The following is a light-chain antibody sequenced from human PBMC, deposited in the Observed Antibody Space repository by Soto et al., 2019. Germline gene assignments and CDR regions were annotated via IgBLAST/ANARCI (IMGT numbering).Light chain of an antibody. CDR1: SSDIGSYKY. V-gene: IGLV2-23*01. J-gene: IGLJ2*01. CDR2: EGS. CDR3: CSYAGSSTHVV. Sequence: QSALTQPASVSGSPGQSITISCTGTSSDIGSYKYVSWYQQHPGKAPKLMIYEGSKRPSGVSNRFSGSKSGNTASLTISGLQAEDEADYYCCSYAGSSTHVVFGGGTKVTVL.